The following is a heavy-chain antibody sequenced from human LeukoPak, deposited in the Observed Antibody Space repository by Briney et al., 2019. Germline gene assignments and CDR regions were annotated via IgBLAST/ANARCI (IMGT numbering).Heavy chain of an antibody. Sequence: SETLSLTCSVSGGSINNFFWTWIRQPAGKGLEWIGRIYATGDTNYNPSLKSRLTFSVDTSKNQFSLKLKSVTAADTALYFCAKESRVRGVSIRESHYHYYYGMDVWGRGITVTVSS. D-gene: IGHD3-10*01. CDR1: GGSINNFF. CDR3: AKESRVRGVSIRESHYHYYYGMDV. CDR2: IYATGDT. J-gene: IGHJ6*02. V-gene: IGHV4-4*07.